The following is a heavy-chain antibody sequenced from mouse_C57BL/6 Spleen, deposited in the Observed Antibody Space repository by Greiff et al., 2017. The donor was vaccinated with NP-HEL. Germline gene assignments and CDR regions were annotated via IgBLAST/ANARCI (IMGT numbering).Heavy chain of an antibody. CDR3: ARHSNYGFDY. D-gene: IGHD2-5*01. Sequence: DVKLVESGGGLVQPGGSLKLSCAASGFTFSDYYMYWVRQTPEKRLEWVAYISNGGGSTYYPDTVKGRFTISRDNAKNTLYLQMSRLKSEDTAMYYCARHSNYGFDYWGQGTTLTVSS. CDR1: GFTFSDYY. J-gene: IGHJ2*01. CDR2: ISNGGGST. V-gene: IGHV5-12*01.